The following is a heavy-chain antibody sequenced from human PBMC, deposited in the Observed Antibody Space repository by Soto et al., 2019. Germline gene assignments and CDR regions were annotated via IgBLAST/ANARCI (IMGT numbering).Heavy chain of an antibody. CDR2: IRSKANSYAT. Sequence: GGSLRLSCAASGFTFSGSAMHWVRQASGKGLEWVGRIRSKANSYATAYAAPVKGRFTISRDDSKNTAYLQMNSLKTEDTAVYYCTRQAPTYYYDSSGYYFDYWAQGTLVTVSS. CDR3: TRQAPTYYYDSSGYYFDY. V-gene: IGHV3-73*01. CDR1: GFTFSGSA. D-gene: IGHD3-22*01. J-gene: IGHJ4*02.